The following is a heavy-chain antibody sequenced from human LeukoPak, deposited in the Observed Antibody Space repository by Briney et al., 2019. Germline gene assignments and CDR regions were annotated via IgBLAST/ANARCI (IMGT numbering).Heavy chain of an antibody. D-gene: IGHD3-9*01. Sequence: VASVTVSCKASGYTFTSYYMHWVRQAPGQGLEWMGIINPSGGSTSYAQKFQGRVTMTRDMSTSTVYMELSSLRSEDTAVYYCARDSRYFDWTPPQYYYYYMDVWGKGTTVTVSS. CDR3: ARDSRYFDWTPPQYYYYYMDV. CDR1: GYTFTSYY. J-gene: IGHJ6*03. V-gene: IGHV1-46*01. CDR2: INPSGGST.